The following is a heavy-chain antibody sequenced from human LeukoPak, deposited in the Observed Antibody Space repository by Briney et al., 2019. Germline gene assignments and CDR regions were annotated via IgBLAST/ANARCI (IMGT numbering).Heavy chain of an antibody. D-gene: IGHD5-12*01. CDR1: GGTFSSYA. CDR2: ISAYNGNT. CDR3: AREGGYSGYGGDYDY. Sequence: GASVKVSCKASGGTFSSYAISWVRQAPGQGPEWMGWISAYNGNTNYAQKLQGRVTMTTDTSTSTAYMELRSLRSDDTAVYYCAREGGYSGYGGDYDYWGQGTLVTVSS. V-gene: IGHV1-18*01. J-gene: IGHJ4*02.